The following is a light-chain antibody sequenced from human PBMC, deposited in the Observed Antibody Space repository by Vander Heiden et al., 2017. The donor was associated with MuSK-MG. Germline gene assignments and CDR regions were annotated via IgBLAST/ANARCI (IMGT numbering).Light chain of an antibody. CDR1: QSVSSN. CDR3: QQHNNWPPLT. V-gene: IGKV3-15*01. CDR2: GAS. Sequence: EIVMTQSPATLSVSPGERVTLSCRASQSVSSNLAWYQQKPGQAPRLLIYGASTRATGIPARFSGSGYGTEFTLTISSRQSEDFAVYYCQQHNNWPPLTFGGGTKVEIK. J-gene: IGKJ4*01.